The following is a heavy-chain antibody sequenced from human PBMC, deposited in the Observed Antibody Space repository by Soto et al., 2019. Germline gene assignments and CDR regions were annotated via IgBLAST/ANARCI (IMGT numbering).Heavy chain of an antibody. CDR3: TTDWGSGTHYARAFDV. J-gene: IGHJ3*01. CDR1: GFAFKYAR. Sequence: LRLSCAASGFAFKYARMTWVRQAPGKGLEWVGHIRSNIDGATTAYAAPVKGRFTISRDESKNTVDLQMNSLITEDTAVYYCTTDWGSGTHYARAFDVWGQGTMVTVSS. D-gene: IGHD3-16*01. CDR2: IRSNIDGATT. V-gene: IGHV3-15*01.